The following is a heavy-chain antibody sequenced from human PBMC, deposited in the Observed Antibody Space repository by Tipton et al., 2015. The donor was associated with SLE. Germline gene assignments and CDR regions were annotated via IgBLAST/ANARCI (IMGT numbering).Heavy chain of an antibody. D-gene: IGHD1-1*01. CDR1: GGSISSSSYY. Sequence: TLSLTCTVSGGSISSSSYYWGWIRQPPGKGLDWIGTIYYSGSTYYNPSLKSRVTISVDTSKNQFSLKLSSVTAADTAVYYCARVHRDYYGMDVWGQGTTVTVSS. J-gene: IGHJ6*02. CDR3: ARVHRDYYGMDV. CDR2: IYYSGST. V-gene: IGHV4-39*01.